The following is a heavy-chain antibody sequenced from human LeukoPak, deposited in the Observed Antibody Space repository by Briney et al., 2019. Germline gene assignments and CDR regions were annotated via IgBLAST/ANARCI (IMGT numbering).Heavy chain of an antibody. D-gene: IGHD3-22*01. V-gene: IGHV3-11*01. CDR3: ASSLSSGYYYKLDY. J-gene: IGHJ4*02. CDR2: ISSSGSTI. Sequence: GGSLRLSCAASGFTFSDYYMSWIRQAPGKGLEWVSYISSSGSTIYYADSVKGRFTISRDNAKNSLYLQMNSLRAEDTAVYYCASSLSSGYYYKLDYWGQGTLVTVSS. CDR1: GFTFSDYY.